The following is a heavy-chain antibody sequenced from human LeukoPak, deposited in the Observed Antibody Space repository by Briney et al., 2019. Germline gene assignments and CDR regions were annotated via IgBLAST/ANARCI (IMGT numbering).Heavy chain of an antibody. V-gene: IGHV3-66*01. CDR2: MFASGST. D-gene: IGHD6-13*01. CDR3: ARGFVQSGYSSSSYVH. Sequence: GGSLRLSCAASGFSVSSDYMSWVRQAPGKGLEWVSVMFASGSTYYADSVKGRFTFSRDIFRNTLYLQLNSLRVEDTALYYCARGFVQSGYSSSSYVHWGQGTLVTVSS. J-gene: IGHJ4*02. CDR1: GFSVSSDY.